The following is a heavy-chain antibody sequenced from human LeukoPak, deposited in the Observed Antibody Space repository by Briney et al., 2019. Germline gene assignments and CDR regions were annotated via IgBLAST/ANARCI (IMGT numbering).Heavy chain of an antibody. D-gene: IGHD6-19*01. CDR1: GYTLTELS. J-gene: IGHJ4*02. CDR3: ATMPPSYSSGWYDY. V-gene: IGHV1-24*01. CDR2: FDPEDGET. Sequence: ASVKVSCMVSGYTLTELSMHWVRPAPGEGLEWMGGFDPEDGETIYAQKFQGRVTMTEDTSTDTAYMELSSLRSEDTAVYYCATMPPSYSSGWYDYWGQGTLVTVSS.